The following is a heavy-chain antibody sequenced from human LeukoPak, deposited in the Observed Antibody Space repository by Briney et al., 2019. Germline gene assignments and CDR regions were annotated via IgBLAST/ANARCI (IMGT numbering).Heavy chain of an antibody. CDR2: ISSSGNT. V-gene: IGHV3-23*01. CDR1: GFTFSRSA. J-gene: IGHJ4*02. CDR3: VKGRISEDGLDF. Sequence: GGSLRLSCAASGFTFSRSAMTWVRQTPGKGLDWVSSISSSGNTYYADSVKGRFAISRDNSKNMLYLQMNSLRAEDTAVYYCVKGRISEDGLDFWGQGTLVTVSS. D-gene: IGHD6-13*01.